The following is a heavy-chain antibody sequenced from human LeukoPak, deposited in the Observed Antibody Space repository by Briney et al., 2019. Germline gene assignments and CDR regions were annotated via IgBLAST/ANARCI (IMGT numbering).Heavy chain of an antibody. CDR1: GGSISSGDYY. V-gene: IGHV4-30-4*01. D-gene: IGHD3-22*01. CDR2: IYYSGST. CDR3: ARGGSGYHNWFDP. J-gene: IGHJ5*02. Sequence: SQTLSLTCTVSGGSISSGDYYWSWIRQPPGKGLEWIGYIYYSGSTYYNPSLKSRVTISVDTSKNQFSLKLSSVTAADTAVYYCARGGSGYHNWFDPWGQGTLVTVSS.